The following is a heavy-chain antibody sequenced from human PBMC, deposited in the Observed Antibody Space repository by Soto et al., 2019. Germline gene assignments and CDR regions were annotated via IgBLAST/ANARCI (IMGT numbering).Heavy chain of an antibody. D-gene: IGHD2-2*01. CDR2: IYYIGNT. V-gene: IGHV4-39*01. J-gene: IGHJ4*02. CDR1: NGSISSRSSY. Sequence: PSETLSLTCIVSNGSISSRSSYWCWIRHTPGKGLEWIGSIYYIGNTYYNPSLKSRVTISIDTSKTQFSLKMNSVTAADTAVYFWGCQDEGAKGYYFDNWGQVALVPVSS. CDR3: GCQDEGAKGYYFDN.